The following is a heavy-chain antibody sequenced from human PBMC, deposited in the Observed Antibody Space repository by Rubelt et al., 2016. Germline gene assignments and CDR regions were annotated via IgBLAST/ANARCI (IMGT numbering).Heavy chain of an antibody. D-gene: IGHD4-11*01. CDR2: DT. CDR3: ASDYSNYVDYYYGMDV. V-gene: IGHV5-51*01. J-gene: IGHJ6*02. Sequence: DTRYSPSFQGQVTISADKSISTAYLQWSSLKASDTAMYYCASDYSNYVDYYYGMDVWGQGTTVTVSS.